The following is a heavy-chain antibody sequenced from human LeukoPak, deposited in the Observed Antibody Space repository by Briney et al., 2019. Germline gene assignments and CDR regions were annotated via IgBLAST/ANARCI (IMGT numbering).Heavy chain of an antibody. V-gene: IGHV1-46*03. CDR1: GYTFTSYY. J-gene: IGHJ4*02. CDR3: AVGLLRYFDWYLDY. CDR2: INPSSGST. D-gene: IGHD3-9*01. Sequence: GASVKVSCKASGYTFTSYYIHWVRQAPGQGLEWMGTINPSSGSTSYARKFQGRVTMTRDTSTSTVYMELSSLRSEDTAVYYCAVGLLRYFDWYLDYWGQGTLVTVSS.